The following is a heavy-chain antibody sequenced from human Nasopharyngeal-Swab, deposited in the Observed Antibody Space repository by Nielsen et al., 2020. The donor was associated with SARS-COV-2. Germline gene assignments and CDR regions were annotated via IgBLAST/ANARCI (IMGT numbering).Heavy chain of an antibody. V-gene: IGHV3-11*01. CDR3: ARVYSYGSNWFDP. J-gene: IGHJ5*02. Sequence: GGSLRLSCTGSGITFIDYHMGWTRQAPGSGLDWVSPMSGNGNFVYYADSVKGRFTISRDNAKNSLYLQMNSLRGDDTAKYYCARVYSYGSNWFDPWGQGTLVTVSS. CDR1: GITFIDYH. CDR2: MSGNGNFV. D-gene: IGHD5-18*01.